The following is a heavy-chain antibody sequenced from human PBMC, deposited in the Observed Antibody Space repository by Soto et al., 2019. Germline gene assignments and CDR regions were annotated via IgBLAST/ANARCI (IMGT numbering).Heavy chain of an antibody. Sequence: GGSLRLSCAASGFTFSSYAMGWVRQAPGKXLEWVSAISGSGGSTYYADSVKGRFTISRDNSKNTLYLQMNSLRAEDTAVYYCAKEREGDSSGWYRFPVTLGYWGQGTLVTVSS. J-gene: IGHJ4*02. CDR2: ISGSGGST. CDR3: AKEREGDSSGWYRFPVTLGY. D-gene: IGHD6-19*01. V-gene: IGHV3-23*01. CDR1: GFTFSSYA.